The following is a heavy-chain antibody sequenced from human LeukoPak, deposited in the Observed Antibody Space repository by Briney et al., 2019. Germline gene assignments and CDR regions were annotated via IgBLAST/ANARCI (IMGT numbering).Heavy chain of an antibody. CDR1: GGTFSSYA. Sequence: SVKVSCKASGGTFSSYAISWVRQAPGQGLEWMGGIIPIFGTANYAQKFQGRVTITADESTSTAYMELSSLRSEDTGVYYCARLRYSSSSGKDYWGQGTLVTVSS. J-gene: IGHJ4*02. V-gene: IGHV1-69*13. CDR3: ARLRYSSSSGKDY. CDR2: IIPIFGTA. D-gene: IGHD6-6*01.